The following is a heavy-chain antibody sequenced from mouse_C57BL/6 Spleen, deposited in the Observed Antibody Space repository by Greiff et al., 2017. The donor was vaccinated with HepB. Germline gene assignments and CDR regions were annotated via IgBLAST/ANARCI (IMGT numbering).Heavy chain of an antibody. CDR1: GYTFTSYW. Sequence: QAQLKQPGAELVRPGSSVKLSCKASGYTFTSYWMDWVKQRPGQGLEWIGNIYPSDSETHYNQKFKDKATLTVDKSSSTAYMQLSSLTSEDSAVYYCALYGNYPYWYFDVWGTGTTVTVSS. J-gene: IGHJ1*03. CDR2: IYPSDSET. D-gene: IGHD2-1*01. CDR3: ALYGNYPYWYFDV. V-gene: IGHV1-61*01.